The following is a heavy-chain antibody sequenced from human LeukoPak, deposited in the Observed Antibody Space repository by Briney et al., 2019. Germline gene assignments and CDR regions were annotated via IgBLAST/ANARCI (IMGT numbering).Heavy chain of an antibody. CDR2: IHYSGST. J-gene: IGHJ4*02. Sequence: SETLSLTCTVSGGSISSGGSYWSWIRKHPGKGLEWIGYIHYSGSTYYNPSLKSRVTMSVDTSKNQFSLKLSSVTAADTAVYYCARDHRYTNTWHLDYWGQGTLVTVSS. CDR1: GGSISSGGSY. D-gene: IGHD6-13*01. CDR3: ARDHRYTNTWHLDY. V-gene: IGHV4-31*03.